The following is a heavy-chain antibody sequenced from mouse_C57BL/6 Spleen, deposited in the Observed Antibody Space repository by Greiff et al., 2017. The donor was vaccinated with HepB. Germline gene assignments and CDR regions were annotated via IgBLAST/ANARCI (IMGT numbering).Heavy chain of an antibody. CDR2: IYPGDGDT. V-gene: IGHV1-82*01. CDR1: GYAFSSSW. D-gene: IGHD2-4*01. J-gene: IGHJ2*01. Sequence: QVQLKESGPELVKPGASVKISCKASGYAFSSSWMNWVKQRPGKGLEWIGRIYPGDGDTNYNGKFKGKATLTADKSSSTAYMQLSSLTSEDSAVYFCARTRDDYDGYWGQGTTLTVSS. CDR3: ARTRDDYDGY.